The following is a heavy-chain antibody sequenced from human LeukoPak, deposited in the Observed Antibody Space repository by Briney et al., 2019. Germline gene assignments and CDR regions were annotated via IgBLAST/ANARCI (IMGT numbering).Heavy chain of an antibody. CDR3: AKDRFPYGSGTTYYFDY. J-gene: IGHJ4*02. D-gene: IGHD3-10*01. CDR1: EFTFSSYG. CDR2: ISYDGSNE. V-gene: IGHV3-30*18. Sequence: GGSLRLSCAASEFTFSSYGIHWVRQAPGKGLEWVAVISYDGSNEYYADSVKSRFTISRDNSKNTLYLQMNSLRGEDTAMYYCAKDRFPYGSGTTYYFDYWGQGTLVTVSS.